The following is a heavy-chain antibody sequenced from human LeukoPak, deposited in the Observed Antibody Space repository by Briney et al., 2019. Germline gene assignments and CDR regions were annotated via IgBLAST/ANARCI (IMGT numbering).Heavy chain of an antibody. D-gene: IGHD1-20*01. Sequence: GGSLRLSCAASGFTFSGFSMSWVRQSPTKGLEWVANIKQDGSERYYVDSVKGRFTISRDNAKNSLYLQMNSLGAEDTAVYYCARRRYNWNAIDYWGQGTLVTVSS. CDR2: IKQDGSER. V-gene: IGHV3-7*03. CDR1: GFTFSGFS. CDR3: ARRRYNWNAIDY. J-gene: IGHJ4*02.